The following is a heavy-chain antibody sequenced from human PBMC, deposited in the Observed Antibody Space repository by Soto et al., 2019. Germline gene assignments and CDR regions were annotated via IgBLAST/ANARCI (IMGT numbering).Heavy chain of an antibody. J-gene: IGHJ6*02. CDR3: ARDRFQYGMDV. V-gene: IGHV3-30*03. Sequence: PGGSLRLSCAASGFSFSNSAMHWVRQAPGKGLEWVAVIAYYGTNKYYADSVKGRFTISRENAKNSLYLQMNSLRAGDTAVYYCARDRFQYGMDVWGQGTTVT. D-gene: IGHD3-10*01. CDR2: IAYYGTNK. CDR1: GFSFSNSA.